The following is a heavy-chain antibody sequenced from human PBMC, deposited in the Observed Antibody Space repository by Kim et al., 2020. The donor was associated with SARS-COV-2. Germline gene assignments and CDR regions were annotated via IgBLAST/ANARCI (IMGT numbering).Heavy chain of an antibody. Sequence: GGSLRLSCAASGFTFSSYAMSWVRQAPGKGLEWVSAISGSGGSTYYADPVNGRFTISRDNSKNTLYLQMNSLRAEDTAVYYCAKVRARLLGYYYYGMDVWGQGTTVTVSS. J-gene: IGHJ6*02. V-gene: IGHV3-23*01. CDR3: AKVRARLLGYYYYGMDV. D-gene: IGHD2-8*02. CDR1: GFTFSSYA. CDR2: ISGSGGST.